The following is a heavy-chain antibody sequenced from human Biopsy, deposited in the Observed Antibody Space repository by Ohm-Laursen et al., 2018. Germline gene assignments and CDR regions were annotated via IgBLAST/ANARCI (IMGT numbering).Heavy chain of an antibody. Sequence: SVKVSCKASGYSFTSYYMHWVRQAPGQGLEWMGMINPSGSTTSYPQIFQGRVTMTRDTSKSTVYMELSSLRSADTAVYFCAADINVWNVNYWGQGTQVTVSS. D-gene: IGHD1-1*01. V-gene: IGHV1-46*01. CDR3: AADINVWNVNY. CDR2: INPSGSTT. J-gene: IGHJ4*02. CDR1: GYSFTSYY.